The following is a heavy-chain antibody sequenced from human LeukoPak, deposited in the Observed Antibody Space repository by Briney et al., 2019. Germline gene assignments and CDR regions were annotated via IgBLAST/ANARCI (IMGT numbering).Heavy chain of an antibody. CDR2: INSEGSRT. Sequence: GGSLRLSCAPPGFSSSSSWRHWVRQAPGKGLVWVSRINSEGSRTFYADSVKGRFTISRDNAKNTLYLQMNSLRAEGTAVYYCARDQCSGANCQVALDYWGQGTLVTVSS. V-gene: IGHV3-74*01. J-gene: IGHJ4*02. CDR1: GFSSSSSW. D-gene: IGHD2-15*01. CDR3: ARDQCSGANCQVALDY.